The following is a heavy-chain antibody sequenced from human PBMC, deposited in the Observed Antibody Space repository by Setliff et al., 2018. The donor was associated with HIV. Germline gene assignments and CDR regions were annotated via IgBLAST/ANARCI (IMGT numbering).Heavy chain of an antibody. Sequence: GASVKVSCKASGYTFTTYYMHWVRQAPGQGLEWMAVINPSVGSTIFYADFVKGRFTISRDNAKNSLYLEMNSLRAEDTAVYYCASELNYNDGNGYRPWGQGTLVTVSS. CDR1: GYTFTTYY. V-gene: IGHV1-46*04. D-gene: IGHD3-22*01. CDR2: INPSVGSTI. J-gene: IGHJ5*02. CDR3: ASELNYNDGNGYRP.